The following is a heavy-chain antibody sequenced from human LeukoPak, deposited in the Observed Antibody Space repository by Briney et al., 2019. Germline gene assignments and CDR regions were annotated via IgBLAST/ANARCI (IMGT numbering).Heavy chain of an antibody. Sequence: NAGGSLRLSCAASGFTFNTYTMNWVRQAPGKGLEWVGHIRSKADGGTPDYIAPVKGRFTISRDDSKDTLYLQMNSLNTEDTAMYYCTTRSPARYCSDGACYSSADYWGQGTLVTVSS. CDR3: TTRSPARYCSDGACYSSADY. CDR1: GFTFNTYT. CDR2: IRSKADGGTP. V-gene: IGHV3-15*07. D-gene: IGHD2-15*01. J-gene: IGHJ4*02.